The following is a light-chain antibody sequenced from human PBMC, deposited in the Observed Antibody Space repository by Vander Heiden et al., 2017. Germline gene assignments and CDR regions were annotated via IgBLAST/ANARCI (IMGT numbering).Light chain of an antibody. CDR2: SNN. CDR3: AAWDDSLNGWV. J-gene: IGLJ3*02. V-gene: IGLV1-44*01. Sequence: QSVLTQPPSASGTPGQRVTISCSVSSSNIGSNTVNGYQQLPGTAPNLLIYSNNQRPSGVPDRFSGSKSGTSASLAISGLQSEDEADYYCAAWDDSLNGWVFGGGTKLTVL. CDR1: SSNIGSNT.